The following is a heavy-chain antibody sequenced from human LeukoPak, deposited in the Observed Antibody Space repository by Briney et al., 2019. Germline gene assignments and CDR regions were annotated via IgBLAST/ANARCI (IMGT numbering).Heavy chain of an antibody. CDR1: GYTFTGYY. CDR2: INPNSGGT. Sequence: GASVKVSCKASGYTFTGYYMDWVRQAPGQGLEWMGWINPNSGGTNYAQKFQGRVTMTRDTSISTAYMELSRLRSDDTAVYYCARDPVPYYDFWSGYYVLDWFDPWGQGTLVTVSS. D-gene: IGHD3-3*01. CDR3: ARDPVPYYDFWSGYYVLDWFDP. V-gene: IGHV1-2*02. J-gene: IGHJ5*02.